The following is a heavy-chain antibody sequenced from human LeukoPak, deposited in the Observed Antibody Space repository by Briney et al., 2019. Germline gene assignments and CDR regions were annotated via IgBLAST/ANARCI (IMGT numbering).Heavy chain of an antibody. CDR1: GFTFSSYA. V-gene: IGHV3-23*01. Sequence: GGSLRLSCAASGFTFSSYAMSWVRQAPGKGLEWVSGISGNGGSTYYADSVKGRFTISRDNSKNTLYLQMNSLRAEDTAVYYCAKIPALWYFDYWGQRTLVTVSS. CDR3: AKIPALWYFDY. CDR2: ISGNGGST. D-gene: IGHD3-16*01. J-gene: IGHJ4*02.